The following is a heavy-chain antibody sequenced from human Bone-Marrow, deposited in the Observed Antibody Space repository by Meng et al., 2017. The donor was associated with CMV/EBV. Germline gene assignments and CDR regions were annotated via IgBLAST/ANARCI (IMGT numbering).Heavy chain of an antibody. CDR2: ISSSSSYI. Sequence: GESLKISCAASGFTVSSNYMSWVRQAPGKGLEWVSSISSSSSYIYYADSVKGRFTISRDNAKNSLYLQMNSLRAEDTAVYYCAKVLRARTPNFYYGMDVWGQGTTVTVSS. J-gene: IGHJ6*02. V-gene: IGHV3-21*04. D-gene: IGHD5/OR15-5a*01. CDR3: AKVLRARTPNFYYGMDV. CDR1: GFTVSSNY.